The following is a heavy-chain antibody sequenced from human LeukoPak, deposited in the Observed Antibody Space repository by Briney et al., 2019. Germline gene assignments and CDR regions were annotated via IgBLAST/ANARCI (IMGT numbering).Heavy chain of an antibody. D-gene: IGHD3-3*01. V-gene: IGHV4-34*01. Sequence: PSETLSLTCAVSGGSFSGYYWSWIRQPPGKGLEWIGSIYYSGSTYYNPSLKSRVTISVDTSKNQFSLKLSSVTAADTAVYYCARDLYDFWSGYISYAFDIWGQGTMVTVSS. CDR3: ARDLYDFWSGYISYAFDI. J-gene: IGHJ3*02. CDR2: IYYSGST. CDR1: GGSFSGYY.